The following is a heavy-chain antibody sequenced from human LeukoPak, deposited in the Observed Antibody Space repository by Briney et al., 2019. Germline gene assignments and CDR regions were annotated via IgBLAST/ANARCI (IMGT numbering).Heavy chain of an antibody. CDR3: ARGPVYDILTGYYKGGGDC. CDR1: GYTFTSYA. V-gene: IGHV7-4-1*02. Sequence: ASVKVSCKASGYTFTSYAMNWVRQAPGQGLEWMGWINTNTGNPTYAQGFTGRFVFSLDTSVSTAYLQISSLKAEDTAVYYCARGPVYDILTGYYKGGGDCWGQGTLVTVSS. CDR2: INTNTGNP. D-gene: IGHD3-9*01. J-gene: IGHJ4*02.